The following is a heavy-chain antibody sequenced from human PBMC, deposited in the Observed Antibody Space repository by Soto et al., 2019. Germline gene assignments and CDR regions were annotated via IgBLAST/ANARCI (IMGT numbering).Heavy chain of an antibody. D-gene: IGHD6-13*01. CDR3: ASGASRWYPYFVDS. Sequence: QAQVVQSGAEVRKPGSSVKLSCKASEGTFNSYAIAWVRQAPGQGLEWMGGIIPYYNTLNYAQKFQDRVTITADDSTNTVYMELSSLRADDTAVYFCASGASRWYPYFVDSWAQGTLVTVSS. CDR1: EGTFNSYA. J-gene: IGHJ4*02. V-gene: IGHV1-69*01. CDR2: IIPYYNTL.